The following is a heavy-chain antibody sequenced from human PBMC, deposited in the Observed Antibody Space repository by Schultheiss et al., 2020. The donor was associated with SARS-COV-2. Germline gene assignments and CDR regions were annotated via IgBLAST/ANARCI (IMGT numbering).Heavy chain of an antibody. D-gene: IGHD6-19*01. J-gene: IGHJ4*02. V-gene: IGHV3-30*03. CDR3: ARGVESGWYGLPVY. Sequence: GGSLRLSCAASGFTFSSYSMNWVRQAPGKGLEWVTTISHDGSNKYYADSVKGRFTISRDNSKNTLYVRVNSLRVEDTAVYYCARGVESGWYGLPVYWGQGTLVTVSS. CDR1: GFTFSSYS. CDR2: ISHDGSNK.